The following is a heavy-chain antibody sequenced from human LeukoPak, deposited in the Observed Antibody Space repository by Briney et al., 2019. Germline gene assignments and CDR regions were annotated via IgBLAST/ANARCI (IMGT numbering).Heavy chain of an antibody. V-gene: IGHV1-69*04. J-gene: IGHJ4*02. CDR2: IIPILGIA. CDR1: GGTFSSYA. CDR3: ARSPSLSYSGGWSPKDY. D-gene: IGHD6-19*01. Sequence: ASVKVSCKASGGTFSSYAISWVRQAPGQGLEWMGRIIPILGIANYAQKFQGRVTITADKSTSTAYMELSSLRSEDTAVYYCARSPSLSYSGGWSPKDYWGQGTLVTVSS.